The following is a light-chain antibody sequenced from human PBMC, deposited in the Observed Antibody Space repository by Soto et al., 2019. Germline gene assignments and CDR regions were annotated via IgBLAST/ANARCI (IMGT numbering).Light chain of an antibody. CDR1: QSINSY. CDR2: AAS. V-gene: IGKV1-39*01. Sequence: DIQMTQSPSSLSASVGDRATITCRASQSINSYLNWYQQKPGKAPKLLIYAASSLQSGVPSRFSGSGSGTEFTLTISSLQPEDFATYYCQQSYSTPITFGQGTRLEIK. CDR3: QQSYSTPIT. J-gene: IGKJ5*01.